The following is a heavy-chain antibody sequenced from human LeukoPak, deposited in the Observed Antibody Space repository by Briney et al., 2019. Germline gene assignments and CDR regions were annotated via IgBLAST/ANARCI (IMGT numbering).Heavy chain of an antibody. CDR2: INWNGGST. CDR1: GFTFDNYG. D-gene: IGHD2-15*01. J-gene: IGHJ6*03. Sequence: GGSLRLSCAASGFTFDNYGINWVRQAPGKGLEWVSRINWNGGSTGYADSVKGRFTISRDNAKNSLYLQMNSLRAEDTALYYCARNPGRYCSGGSCYYYYYYMDVWGKGTTVTVSS. V-gene: IGHV3-20*04. CDR3: ARNPGRYCSGGSCYYYYYYMDV.